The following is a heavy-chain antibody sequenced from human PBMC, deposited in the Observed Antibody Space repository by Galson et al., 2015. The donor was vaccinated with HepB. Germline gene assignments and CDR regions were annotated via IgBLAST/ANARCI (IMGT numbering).Heavy chain of an antibody. CDR1: GYTFTGYY. D-gene: IGHD3-10*01. Sequence: QSGAEVKMPGESLKISCKASGYTFTGYYMHWVRQAPGQGLEWMGWINPNSGGTNYAQKFQGRVTMTRDTSISTAYMELSRLRSDDTAVYYCARVRYYGSGSYSFDPWGQGTLVTVSS. V-gene: IGHV1-2*02. J-gene: IGHJ5*02. CDR2: INPNSGGT. CDR3: ARVRYYGSGSYSFDP.